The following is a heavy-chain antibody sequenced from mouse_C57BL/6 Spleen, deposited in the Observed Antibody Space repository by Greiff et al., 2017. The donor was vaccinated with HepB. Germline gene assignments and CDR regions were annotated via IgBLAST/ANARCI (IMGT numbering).Heavy chain of an antibody. D-gene: IGHD1-1*01. CDR1: GFTFSDYG. J-gene: IGHJ1*03. CDR3: ARHGYYGSSYGYFDV. V-gene: IGHV5-15*01. CDR2: ISNLAYSI. Sequence: DVMLVESGGGLVQPGGSLKLSCAASGFTFSDYGMAWVRQAPRKGPEWVAFISNLAYSIYYADTVTGRFTISRENAKNTLYLEMSSLRSEDTAMYYCARHGYYGSSYGYFDVWGTGTTVTVSS.